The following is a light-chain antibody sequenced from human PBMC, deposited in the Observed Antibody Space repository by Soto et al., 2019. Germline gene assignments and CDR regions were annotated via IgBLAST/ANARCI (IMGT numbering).Light chain of an antibody. CDR1: QDISNY. CDR3: QKYNSAPRT. J-gene: IGKJ1*01. V-gene: IGKV1-27*01. CDR2: AAS. Sequence: DIQMTQSQSSLSASVGDRVTITCQASQDISNYLNWYQQKPGKAPKLLIYAASTLQSGVPSRFSGSGSGADFTLTISSLQPEDVATYYCQKYNSAPRTFGQGTKVDIK.